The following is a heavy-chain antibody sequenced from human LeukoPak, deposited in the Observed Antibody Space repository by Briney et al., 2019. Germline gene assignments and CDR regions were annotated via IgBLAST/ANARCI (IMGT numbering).Heavy chain of an antibody. CDR1: GDSVSSNSAT. J-gene: IGHJ4*02. V-gene: IGHV6-1*01. CDR2: TYYRSKWYN. Sequence: SQTLSLTCAISGDSVSSNSATWSWIRQSPSRGLEWLGRTYYRSKWYNDYAVSMRSRITITPDTSKNQFSLQLNSVSPEDTAVYYCARGRNWSFDYWGQGTLVTVSS. D-gene: IGHD1-1*01. CDR3: ARGRNWSFDY.